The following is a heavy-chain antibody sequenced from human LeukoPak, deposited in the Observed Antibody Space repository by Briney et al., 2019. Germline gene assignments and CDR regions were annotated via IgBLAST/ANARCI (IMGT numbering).Heavy chain of an antibody. Sequence: GGSLRLSCAASGFTFSSYSMNWVRQAPGKGLEWVAFIRYDGSNKYYADSVKGRFTISRDNSKNTLYLQMNSLRAEDTAVYYCAKEGGYSYGYPFDYWGQGTLVTVSS. CDR3: AKEGGYSYGYPFDY. D-gene: IGHD5-18*01. V-gene: IGHV3-30*02. CDR1: GFTFSSYS. J-gene: IGHJ4*02. CDR2: IRYDGSNK.